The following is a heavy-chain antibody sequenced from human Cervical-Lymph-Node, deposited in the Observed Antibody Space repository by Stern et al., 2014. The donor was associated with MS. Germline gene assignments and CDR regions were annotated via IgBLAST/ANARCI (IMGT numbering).Heavy chain of an antibody. CDR1: GGSISGYY. V-gene: IGHV4-59*12. CDR3: ARPYYGSGSYSYWFDP. CDR2: IFYSGST. D-gene: IGHD3-10*01. J-gene: IGHJ5*02. Sequence: QLQLQESGPGLVKPSETLSLTCTVSGGSISGYYWSWMRQSPGKGLEWIGYIFYSGSTKYNPSLKSRVTISVDPSKNQFSLKLTSVTAADTAVYYCARPYYGSGSYSYWFDPWGQGTLVTVSS.